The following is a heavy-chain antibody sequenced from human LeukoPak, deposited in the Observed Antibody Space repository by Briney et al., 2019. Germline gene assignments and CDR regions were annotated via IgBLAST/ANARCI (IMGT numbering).Heavy chain of an antibody. Sequence: PSQTLSLTCTVSGGSISSGGYYWSWIRQHPGKGLEWIGYIYYSGSTYYNPSLTSRVIISVDTSKNQFSLKLSSVTAADTAVYYCARDIGALTDGGAAFDIWGQGTVVTVSS. J-gene: IGHJ3*02. CDR2: IYYSGST. CDR3: ARDIGALTDGGAAFDI. CDR1: GGSISSGGYY. V-gene: IGHV4-31*03. D-gene: IGHD3-10*01.